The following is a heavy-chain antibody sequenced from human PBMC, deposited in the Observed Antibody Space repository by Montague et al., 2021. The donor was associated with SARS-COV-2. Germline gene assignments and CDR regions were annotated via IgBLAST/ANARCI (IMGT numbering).Heavy chain of an antibody. CDR2: IYSGGST. V-gene: IGHV3-66*01. D-gene: IGHD6-19*01. CDR3: ARGYSSGWSYYFDY. Sequence: SLRLSCAASGFTVSSNYMSWVRQAPGKGLEWVSVIYSGGSTYYADSVKGRFTISRDNSKNTLYLQMNSLRAEDTAVYYCARGYSSGWSYYFDYWGQGTLVTVSP. CDR1: GFTVSSNY. J-gene: IGHJ4*02.